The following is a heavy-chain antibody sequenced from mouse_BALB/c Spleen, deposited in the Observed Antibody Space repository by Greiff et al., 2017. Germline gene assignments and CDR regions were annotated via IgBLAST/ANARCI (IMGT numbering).Heavy chain of an antibody. D-gene: IGHD4-1*01. J-gene: IGHJ4*01. V-gene: IGHV1S137*01. CDR1: GYTFTDYA. CDR3: AREGLGRAMDY. CDR2: ISTYYGDA. Sequence: VQLQQSGAELVRPGVSVKISCKGSGYTFTDYAMHWVKQSHAKSLEWIGVISTYYGDASYNQKFKGKATMTVDKSSSTAYMELARLTSEDSAIYYCAREGLGRAMDYWGQGTSVTVSS.